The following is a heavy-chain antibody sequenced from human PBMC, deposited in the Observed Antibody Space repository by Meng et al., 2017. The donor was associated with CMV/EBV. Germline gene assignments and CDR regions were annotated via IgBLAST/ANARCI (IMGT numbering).Heavy chain of an antibody. CDR1: GYTFTSYG. V-gene: IGHV1-18*01. CDR2: ISAYNGNT. D-gene: IGHD2-2*02. Sequence: ASVKVSCKASGYTFTSYGISWVRQAPGQGLEWMGWISAYNGNTNYAQKLQGRVTMTTDTSTSTAYMELRSLRSDDTAVYYCARGGDSSSTSCYIWYYYYGMDVWGQGTTVTVSS. CDR3: ARGGDSSSTSCYIWYYYYGMDV. J-gene: IGHJ6*02.